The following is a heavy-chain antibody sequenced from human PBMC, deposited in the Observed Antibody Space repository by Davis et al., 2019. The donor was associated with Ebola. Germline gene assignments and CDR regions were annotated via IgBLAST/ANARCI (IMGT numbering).Heavy chain of an antibody. V-gene: IGHV4-39*07. CDR2: IYYSGIT. CDR3: AREGHDSSSYHYGAFDI. J-gene: IGHJ3*02. Sequence: SETLSLTCTVSGGSIISSSSYWGWIRQPPRKGLEWIGSIYYSGITYYNPSLKSRVTISVDTSKNQFSLKLSSVTAADTAVYYCAREGHDSSSYHYGAFDIWGRGTMVTVSS. D-gene: IGHD3-22*01. CDR1: GGSIISSSSY.